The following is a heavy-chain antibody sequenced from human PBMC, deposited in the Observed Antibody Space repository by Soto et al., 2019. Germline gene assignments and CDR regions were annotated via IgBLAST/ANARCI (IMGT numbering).Heavy chain of an antibody. V-gene: IGHV3-33*01. D-gene: IGHD5-12*01. J-gene: IGHJ6*02. CDR1: GFTFSSYG. Sequence: QVQLVESGGGVVQPGRSLRLSCAASGFTFSSYGMHWVRQAPGKGLEWVAVIWYDGSNKYYADSVKGRFTISRDNSKNTLYLQMNSPRAEDTAVYYCARDDRDGYNHYYYYGMDVWGQGTTVTVSS. CDR3: ARDDRDGYNHYYYYGMDV. CDR2: IWYDGSNK.